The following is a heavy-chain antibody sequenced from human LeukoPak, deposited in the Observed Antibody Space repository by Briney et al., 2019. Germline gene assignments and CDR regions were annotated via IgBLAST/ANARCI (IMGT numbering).Heavy chain of an antibody. CDR1: GFTFSSYA. CDR2: ISGSGGST. V-gene: IGHV3-23*01. Sequence: GGSLRLSCAASGFTFSSYAMSWVRQAPGKGLEWVSAISGSGGSTYYADSVKGRFTISRDNSKNTLYLQMNSLRAEDTAVYYCAKDLTAYCGGDCYSGGYFDCWGQGTLVTVSS. J-gene: IGHJ4*02. D-gene: IGHD2-21*02. CDR3: AKDLTAYCGGDCYSGGYFDC.